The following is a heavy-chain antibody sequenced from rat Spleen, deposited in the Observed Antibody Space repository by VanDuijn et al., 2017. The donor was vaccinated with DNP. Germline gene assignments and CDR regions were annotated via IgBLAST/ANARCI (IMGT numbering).Heavy chain of an antibody. CDR3: TRDRSGFAY. V-gene: IGHV2S12*01. D-gene: IGHD4-3*01. CDR1: GFSLTSYG. Sequence: QVQLKESGPGLVQPSQTLSLTCTVSGFSLTSYGVSWVRQPPGKGLEWIAAISSGGSTYYNSALKSRLSISRDTSKSQVFLKMNSLQTEDTAIYVCTRDRSGFAYWAHGAMVTVSS. CDR2: ISSGGST. J-gene: IGHJ2*01.